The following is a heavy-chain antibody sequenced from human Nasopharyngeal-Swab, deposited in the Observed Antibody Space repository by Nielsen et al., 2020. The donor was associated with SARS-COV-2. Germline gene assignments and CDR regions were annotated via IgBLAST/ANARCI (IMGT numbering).Heavy chain of an antibody. D-gene: IGHD3-9*01. CDR1: GFSLSTSGVG. CDR3: AHTRKVLRYFDRYNWFDP. V-gene: IGHV2-5*01. Sequence: SGPTLVKPTQTLTLTCTFSGFSLSTSGVGVGWIRQPPGKALEWLALIYWNDDKRYSPSLKSRLTITKDTSKNQVVLTMTNMDPADTATYYSAHTRKVLRYFDRYNWFDPWGQGTLVTVSS. J-gene: IGHJ5*02. CDR2: IYWNDDK.